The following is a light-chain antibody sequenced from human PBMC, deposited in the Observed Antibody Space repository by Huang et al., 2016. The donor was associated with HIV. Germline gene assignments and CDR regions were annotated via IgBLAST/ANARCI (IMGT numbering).Light chain of an antibody. CDR1: LAVNTY. V-gene: IGKV1-39*01. CDR2: AAS. J-gene: IGKJ4*01. Sequence: DIHMLQSPSSLSASVGDRVTIICRASLAVNTYLNWYQQKPGKAPKRLIFAASTLHSGGPSRFGGGGSGTDFTLTIRSLQPEDFATYYCQQSFRSPRTFGGGTKVEIK. CDR3: QQSFRSPRT.